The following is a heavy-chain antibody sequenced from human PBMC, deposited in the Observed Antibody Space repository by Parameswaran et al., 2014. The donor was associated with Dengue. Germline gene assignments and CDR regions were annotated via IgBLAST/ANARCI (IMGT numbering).Heavy chain of an antibody. J-gene: IGHJ4*02. CDR2: ISSNGGST. Sequence: VRQAPGKGLEYVSAISSNGGSTYYADSVKGRFTISRDNSKNTLYLQMSSLRAEDTAVYYCVKDPPYYVPGEADYWGQGTLVTVSS. V-gene: IGHV3-64D*06. D-gene: IGHD3-3*01. CDR3: VKDPPYYVPGEADY.